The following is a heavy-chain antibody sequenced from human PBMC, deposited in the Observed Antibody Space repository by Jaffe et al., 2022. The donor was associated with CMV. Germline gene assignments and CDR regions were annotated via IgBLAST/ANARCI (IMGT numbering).Heavy chain of an antibody. V-gene: IGHV3-23*01. CDR1: GFTFSSYA. CDR2: ISGSGGST. D-gene: IGHD6-19*01. CDR3: AKTPGYSSGWYGGRFDY. J-gene: IGHJ4*02. Sequence: EVQLLESGGGLVQPGGSLRLSCAASGFTFSSYAMSWVRQAPGKGLEWVSAISGSGGSTYYADSVKGRFTISRDNSKNTLYLQMNSLRAEDTAVYYCAKTPGYSSGWYGGRFDYWGQGTLVTVSS.